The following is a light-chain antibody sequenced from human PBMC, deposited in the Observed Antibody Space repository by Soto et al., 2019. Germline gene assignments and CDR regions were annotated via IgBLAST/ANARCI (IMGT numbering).Light chain of an antibody. CDR1: QSVSSSY. CDR3: QQYGSSPPQIT. V-gene: IGKV3-20*01. J-gene: IGKJ5*01. Sequence: ESVLTHSPGTLSLSPGERATISCRASQSVSSSYLAWYQQKPGQAPRLLIYGASSRATGIPDRFSGSGSGTDFTLTISRLEPEDFAVYYCQQYGSSPPQITFGQGTRLRL. CDR2: GAS.